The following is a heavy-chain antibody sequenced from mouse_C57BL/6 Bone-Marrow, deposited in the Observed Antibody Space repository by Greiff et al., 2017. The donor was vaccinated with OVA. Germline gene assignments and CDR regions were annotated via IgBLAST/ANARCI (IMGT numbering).Heavy chain of an antibody. Sequence: EVQGVESGGGLVKPGGSLKLSCAASGFTFSSYAMSWVRQTPEKRLEWVATISDGGSYTYYPDNVKGRFTISRDNAKNNLYLQMSHLKSDDTAMYYCARDGGYYGNSLSYWGQGTTLTVSS. D-gene: IGHD2-1*01. CDR3: ARDGGYYGNSLSY. V-gene: IGHV5-4*01. CDR1: GFTFSSYA. J-gene: IGHJ2*01. CDR2: ISDGGSYT.